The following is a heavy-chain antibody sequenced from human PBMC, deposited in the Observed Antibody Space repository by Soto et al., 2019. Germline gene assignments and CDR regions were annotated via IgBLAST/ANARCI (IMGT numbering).Heavy chain of an antibody. CDR2: IYFSWST. CDR1: GGSMNGYY. CDR3: ARSVATPGTNIDF. V-gene: IGHV4-4*09. J-gene: IGHJ4*02. D-gene: IGHD6-13*01. Sequence: PSETLSLTCSVSGGSMNGYYWSWIRQTPGQGLEWLGFIYFSWSTMYNPSLMSRLTISLDKSKRQFSMSLSSVTAADTAVYYCARSVATPGTNIDFWGQGTLVTVSS.